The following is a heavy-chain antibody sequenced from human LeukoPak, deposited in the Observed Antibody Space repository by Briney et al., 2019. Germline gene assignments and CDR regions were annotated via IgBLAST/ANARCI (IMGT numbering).Heavy chain of an antibody. J-gene: IGHJ4*02. Sequence: PGGSLRLSCAASGFTFSSYGMHWVRQAPGKGLEWVSVIYSGGSTYYADSVKGRFTISRHNSKNTLYLQMNSLRAEDTAVYYCARIPTDYYDSSGYRYFDYWGQGTLVTVSS. CDR1: GFTFSSYG. D-gene: IGHD3-22*01. CDR3: ARIPTDYYDSSGYRYFDY. CDR2: IYSGGST. V-gene: IGHV3-53*04.